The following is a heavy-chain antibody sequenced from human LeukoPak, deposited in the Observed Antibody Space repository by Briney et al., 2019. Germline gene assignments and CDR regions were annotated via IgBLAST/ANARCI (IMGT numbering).Heavy chain of an antibody. Sequence: PGGSLRLPCEASGFTFSNFGMNWVRQAPGKGLEWLSYISSTGSAKYYADSVKGRFTISRDNAKNSLYLQMNSLGAEDTAVYYCARVTVPATILIPDWGQGTLVTVSS. CDR3: ARVTVPATILIPD. CDR2: ISSTGSAK. V-gene: IGHV3-48*01. CDR1: GFTFSNFG. J-gene: IGHJ4*02. D-gene: IGHD2-2*02.